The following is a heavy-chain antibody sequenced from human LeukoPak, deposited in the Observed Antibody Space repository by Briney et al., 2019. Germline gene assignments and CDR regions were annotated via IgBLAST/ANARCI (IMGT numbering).Heavy chain of an antibody. J-gene: IGHJ3*02. Sequence: SETLSLTCTISGGSISSYYWSWIRQPPGKGLEWIGYIYYSGSTNYNPSLKSRVTISVDASKNQFSLKLSSVTAADTAVYYCARDRYYYDSSGSILVAFDIWAKGQWSPSLQ. CDR2: IYYSGST. V-gene: IGHV4-59*01. CDR1: GGSISSYY. D-gene: IGHD3-22*01. CDR3: ARDRYYYDSSGSILVAFDI.